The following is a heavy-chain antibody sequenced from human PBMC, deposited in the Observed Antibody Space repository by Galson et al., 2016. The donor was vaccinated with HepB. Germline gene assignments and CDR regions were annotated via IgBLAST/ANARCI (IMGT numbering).Heavy chain of an antibody. V-gene: IGHV3-74*01. Sequence: SLRLSCAVSGFTFSNYWMHWVRQAPGKGLVWVSRVSSDGRTTSYADSVKGRFTISRDNARNTQFLQMNSLSVEDTGVYYCVRGSSGRNTGLDPWGQGNLVIVSS. CDR2: VSSDGRTT. J-gene: IGHJ5*02. CDR3: VRGSSGRNTGLDP. D-gene: IGHD6-19*01. CDR1: GFTFSNYW.